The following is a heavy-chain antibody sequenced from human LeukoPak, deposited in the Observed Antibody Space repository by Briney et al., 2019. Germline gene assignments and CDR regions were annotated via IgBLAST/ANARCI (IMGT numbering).Heavy chain of an antibody. J-gene: IGHJ6*03. CDR2: IYYSGST. CDR3: ARGAYYDILTGRSYYYYMDV. V-gene: IGHV4-39*07. CDR1: GGSISSSSYY. Sequence: SETLSLTCTVSGGSISSSSYYWGWVRQPRGKGLEWIGSIYYSGSTYYNPSLKSRVTISVDTSKNQFSLKLSSVTAADTAVYYCARGAYYDILTGRSYYYYMDVWGKGTKVTISS. D-gene: IGHD3-9*01.